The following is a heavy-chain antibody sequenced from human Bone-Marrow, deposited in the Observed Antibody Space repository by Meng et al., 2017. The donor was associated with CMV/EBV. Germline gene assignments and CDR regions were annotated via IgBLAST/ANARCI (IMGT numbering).Heavy chain of an antibody. Sequence: ASVKVSCKASGYTFTSYYMHWVRQAPGQGLEWMGIINPSGGSTSYAQKFQGRVTMTRDTSTSTVYMELSSLRSEDTAVYYCARGAVGYGYDSSGYSHAFDIWGPGPMVTGSS. J-gene: IGHJ3*02. D-gene: IGHD3-22*01. CDR3: ARGAVGYGYDSSGYSHAFDI. CDR2: INPSGGST. CDR1: GYTFTSYY. V-gene: IGHV1-46*01.